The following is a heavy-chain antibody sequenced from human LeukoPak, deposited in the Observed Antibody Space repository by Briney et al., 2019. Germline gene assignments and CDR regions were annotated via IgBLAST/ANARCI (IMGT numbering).Heavy chain of an antibody. Sequence: PGGSLRLSCAASGFTFSTYAMSWVRQAPGKGLEWVSLIGGSDGRTRYADSVKGRFTNSRDNSKNTLYLEMNSLRAEDTAVYYCAKDYSSYDWGYTDVWGKGTTVTISS. J-gene: IGHJ6*03. CDR1: GFTFSTYA. D-gene: IGHD4-11*01. CDR3: AKDYSSYDWGYTDV. V-gene: IGHV3-23*01. CDR2: IGGSDGRT.